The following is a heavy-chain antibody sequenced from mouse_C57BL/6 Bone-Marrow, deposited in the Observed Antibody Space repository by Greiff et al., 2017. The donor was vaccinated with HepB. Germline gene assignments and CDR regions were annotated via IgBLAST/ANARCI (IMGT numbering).Heavy chain of an antibody. Sequence: VQLKESGPVLVKPGASVKMSCKASGYTFTDYYMNWVKQSHGKSLEWIGVINPYNGGTSYNQKFKGKATLTVDKSSSTAYMELNSLTSEDSAVYYCARGSYYGSSPYWGQGTTLTVSS. J-gene: IGHJ2*01. V-gene: IGHV1-19*01. D-gene: IGHD1-1*01. CDR3: ARGSYYGSSPY. CDR1: GYTFTDYY. CDR2: INPYNGGT.